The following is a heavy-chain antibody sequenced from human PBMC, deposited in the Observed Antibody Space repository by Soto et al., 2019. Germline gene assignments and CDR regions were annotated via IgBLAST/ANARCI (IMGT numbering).Heavy chain of an antibody. CDR2: MWYDGSNK. D-gene: IGHD5-12*01. J-gene: IGHJ6*02. CDR1: GFTFSSYG. Sequence: PGGSLRLSCAASGFTFSSYGMHWVRQAPGKGLEWVAVMWYDGSNKYYADSVKGRFTISRDNSKNTLYLQMNSLRAEDMAVYYCARVMATLTYYYGMDVWGQGTTVTVSS. V-gene: IGHV3-33*01. CDR3: ARVMATLTYYYGMDV.